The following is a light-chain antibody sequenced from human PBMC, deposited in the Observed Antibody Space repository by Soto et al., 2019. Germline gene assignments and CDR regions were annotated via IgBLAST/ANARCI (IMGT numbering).Light chain of an antibody. CDR3: QQLDSYPIT. Sequence: IQLTQSPSSLSASVRDRVTITCRAGQGISNYLACYQQKPGKAPNLLIYAASTLQSGVPSRFSGSGSGTDFTLTISSLQPEDFATYYCQQLDSYPITFGQGTRLEIK. CDR2: AAS. J-gene: IGKJ5*01. CDR1: QGISNY. V-gene: IGKV1-9*01.